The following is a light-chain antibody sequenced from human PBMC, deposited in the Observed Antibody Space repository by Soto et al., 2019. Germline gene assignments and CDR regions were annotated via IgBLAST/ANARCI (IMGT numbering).Light chain of an antibody. CDR3: QQYNNWPPWT. CDR1: QSVNSY. Sequence: EIVLTQSPATLSLSPGERATLSCRASQSVNSYLAWYQQKPGQAPRLLIYDASNRATGIPARFSGSGSGTDFTLTISSLEPEDFAVYYCQQYNNWPPWTFGQGTKVDIK. CDR2: DAS. V-gene: IGKV3-11*01. J-gene: IGKJ1*01.